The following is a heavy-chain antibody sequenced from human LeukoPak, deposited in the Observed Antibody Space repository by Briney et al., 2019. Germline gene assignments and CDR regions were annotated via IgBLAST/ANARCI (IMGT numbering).Heavy chain of an antibody. CDR1: GYTFTNYN. Sequence: GASVKVSCKASGYTFTNYNIHWVGQAPGQGLEWMGIINPSGGSTSYAQKFHGRVTMTRDTSTSTVYMELSSLRSEDTAVYYCARYIYGYLHYWGQGTLVTVSS. V-gene: IGHV1-46*01. J-gene: IGHJ4*02. D-gene: IGHD5-18*01. CDR2: INPSGGST. CDR3: ARYIYGYLHY.